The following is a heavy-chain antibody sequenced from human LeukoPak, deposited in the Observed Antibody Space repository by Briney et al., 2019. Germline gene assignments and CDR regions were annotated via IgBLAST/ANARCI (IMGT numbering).Heavy chain of an antibody. V-gene: IGHV3-30*18. J-gene: IGHJ4*02. CDR3: VKRGSYGGPYFFDY. D-gene: IGHD5-18*01. Sequence: GGSLRLSCGAWGFTFSTYSMHGVRQAPGKGREGGAAISKEGSNKYYADSVKGGYTICRDSSKNILYLEMNSLSGEDTSVYYCVKRGSYGGPYFFDYWGQGTLVTVSS. CDR1: GFTFSTYS. CDR2: ISKEGSNK.